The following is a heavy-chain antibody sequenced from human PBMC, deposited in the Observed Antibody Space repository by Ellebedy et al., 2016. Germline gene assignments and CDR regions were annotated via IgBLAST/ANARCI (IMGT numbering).Heavy chain of an antibody. V-gene: IGHV4-34*01. J-gene: IGHJ5*02. CDR2: INHSGST. CDR1: GGSFSGYY. CDR3: ARGHCSSTSCYTGWGGWFDP. D-gene: IGHD2-2*02. Sequence: SETLSLXXAVYGGSFSGYYWSWIRQSPGKGLEWIGEINHSGSTNYNPSLKSRVTISVDTSKNQFSLKLSSVTAADTAVYYCARGHCSSTSCYTGWGGWFDPWGQGTLVTVSS.